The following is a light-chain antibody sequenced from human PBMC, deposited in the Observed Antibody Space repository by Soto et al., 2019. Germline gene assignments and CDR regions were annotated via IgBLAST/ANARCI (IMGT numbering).Light chain of an antibody. CDR2: GAS. CDR1: QTVSSSY. Sequence: EIVLTQSPGTLSLSPGERATLSCRASQTVSSSYLAWYQQKHGQAPSLLIYGASSRATGIPDRFSGSGSVTDFTLTISRLEPEAFAVYYCQQYASSLLTFGGGTKVEIK. CDR3: QQYASSLLT. J-gene: IGKJ4*01. V-gene: IGKV3-20*01.